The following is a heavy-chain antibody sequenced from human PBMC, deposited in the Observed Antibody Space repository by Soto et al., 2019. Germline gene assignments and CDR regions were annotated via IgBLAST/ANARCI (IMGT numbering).Heavy chain of an antibody. CDR3: VHSGYYDSSGYYYRLGDAFDI. D-gene: IGHD3-22*01. CDR2: IYWDDDK. J-gene: IGHJ3*02. CDR1: GFSLSTSGVG. V-gene: IGHV2-5*02. Sequence: QITLKESGPTLVKPTQTLTLTCTFSGFSLSTSGVGVGWIRQPPGKALEWLALIYWDDDKRYSPSLKSRVTITKDTSKSQVVLTMTNMDPVDTATYYCVHSGYYDSSGYYYRLGDAFDIWGQGTMVTVSS.